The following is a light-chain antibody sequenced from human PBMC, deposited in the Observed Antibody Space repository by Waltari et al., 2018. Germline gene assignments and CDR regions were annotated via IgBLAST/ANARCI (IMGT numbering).Light chain of an antibody. Sequence: DVQLTQPPSFLSASVGDRATITCRASQWVGSYLAWYQQKPGEAPKLLIHAASTLQSGVPSRFRGSSSETEFALSVSSLQPEDFGTYYCQQVNTYPLTLGGGTKVEI. CDR2: AAS. CDR1: QWVGSY. J-gene: IGKJ4*01. CDR3: QQVNTYPLT. V-gene: IGKV1-9*01.